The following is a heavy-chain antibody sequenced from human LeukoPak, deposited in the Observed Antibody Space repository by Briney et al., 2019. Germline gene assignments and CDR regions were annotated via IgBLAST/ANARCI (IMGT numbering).Heavy chain of an antibody. V-gene: IGHV4-59*01. CDR3: ARDSAGDYWLDP. D-gene: IGHD7-27*01. Sequence: PSETLSLTCTVSGGPISGYYWNWIRQPPGKGLEWIGSIYYSGRTSFNGSLKTRITMSVDTSKNQFSLKLTSMTTADTAVYFCARDSAGDYWLDPWGQGTPVTVSS. J-gene: IGHJ5*02. CDR2: IYYSGRT. CDR1: GGPISGYY.